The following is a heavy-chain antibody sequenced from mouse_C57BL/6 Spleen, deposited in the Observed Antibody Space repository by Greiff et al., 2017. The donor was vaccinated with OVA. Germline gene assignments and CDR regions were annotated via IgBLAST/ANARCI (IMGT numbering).Heavy chain of an antibody. CDR3: ARWGTTVVGFNWYFDV. V-gene: IGHV1-69*01. Sequence: QVQLKQPGAELVMPGASVKLSCKASGYTFTSYWMHWVKQRPGQGLEWIGEIDPSDSYTNYNQKFKGKSTLTVDKSSSTAYMQLSSLTSEDSAVYYCARWGTTVVGFNWYFDVWGTGTTVTVSS. CDR2: IDPSDSYT. D-gene: IGHD1-1*01. CDR1: GYTFTSYW. J-gene: IGHJ1*03.